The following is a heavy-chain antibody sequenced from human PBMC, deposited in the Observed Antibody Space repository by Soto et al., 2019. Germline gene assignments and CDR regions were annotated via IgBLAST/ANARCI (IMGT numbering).Heavy chain of an antibody. Sequence: EVQLVESGGGLVKPGGSLRLSCAASGFTFSDAWMSWVRQAPGKGLEWVGRVKSKIHGETTDYAAPVEGRVSISRDDSKKTLYLQMDSLKTEDTAVYYCTTGLGYNWNADDAFDIWGQGTMVTVSS. J-gene: IGHJ3*02. CDR3: TTGLGYNWNADDAFDI. CDR2: VKSKIHGETT. D-gene: IGHD1-1*01. V-gene: IGHV3-15*01. CDR1: GFTFSDAW.